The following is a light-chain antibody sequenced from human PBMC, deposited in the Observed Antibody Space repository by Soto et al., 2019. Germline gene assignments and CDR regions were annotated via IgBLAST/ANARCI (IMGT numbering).Light chain of an antibody. J-gene: IGKJ5*01. CDR1: QSILHITGETF. Sequence: DVVMTQTPLSLSVAPGQPASISSQSIQSILHITGETFLFWYLQKPGQSPQLLIYEVSTRGSGVLDRFSGSVSGTDFTLEISRVETDDVGIYYCMESTQLPPTVGQGIRLGIE. CDR3: MESTQLPPT. V-gene: IGKV2D-29*02. CDR2: EVS.